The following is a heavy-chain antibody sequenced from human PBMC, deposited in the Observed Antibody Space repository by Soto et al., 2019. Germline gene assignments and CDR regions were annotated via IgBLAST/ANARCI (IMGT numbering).Heavy chain of an antibody. J-gene: IGHJ4*02. V-gene: IGHV1-8*01. CDR3: ARGVTAGVDY. D-gene: IGHD1-26*01. Sequence: ASVKVSCKASGYSFTSLDINWVRQTTGQGLEWMGWMQPSSGRTGYAQKFQGRVTMTRDTSINTAYMELSSLTSDDTAFYYCARGVTAGVDYWGQGTLVIVSS. CDR2: MQPSSGRT. CDR1: GYSFTSLD.